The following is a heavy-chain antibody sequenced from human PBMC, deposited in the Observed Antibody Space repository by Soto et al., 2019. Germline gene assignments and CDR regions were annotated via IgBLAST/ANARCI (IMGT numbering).Heavy chain of an antibody. J-gene: IGHJ6*02. CDR3: ARGKYSSPRGGLDV. D-gene: IGHD4-4*01. CDR1: GFMFTNHG. Sequence: PGGSLRLSCAASGFMFTNHGMHWVRQAPGKGLEWVAVIWSDGNKRYYADSVKGRFTISADKSIQTAYLQWGSLKASDSALYYCARGKYSSPRGGLDVWGQGTPVTVSS. CDR2: IWSDGNKR. V-gene: IGHV3-33*01.